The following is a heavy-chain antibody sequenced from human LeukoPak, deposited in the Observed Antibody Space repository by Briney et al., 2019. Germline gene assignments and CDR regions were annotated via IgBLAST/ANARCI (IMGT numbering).Heavy chain of an antibody. V-gene: IGHV3-48*03. Sequence: GGSLRLSCSASGFTFSSFEMNWVRQAPGKGLEWVSYINSSGSPTYYTDSVKGRFTISRDNAKNSLHLQMNSLRAEDTAVYYCARGARPDYYYMDVWGKGTTVTVSS. D-gene: IGHD1-26*01. CDR1: GFTFSSFE. CDR3: ARGARPDYYYMDV. CDR2: INSSGSPT. J-gene: IGHJ6*03.